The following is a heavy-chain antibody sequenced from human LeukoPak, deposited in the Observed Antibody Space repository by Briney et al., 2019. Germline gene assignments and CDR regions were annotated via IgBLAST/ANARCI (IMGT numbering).Heavy chain of an antibody. J-gene: IGHJ3*02. D-gene: IGHD5-24*01. CDR1: SGSISSYY. CDR3: ARSRDVYNGHALDI. CDR2: MYYSGNT. Sequence: SETLSFTCTVSSGSISSYYWSWIRPPPGKGLEWIGYMYYSGNTHYNPSLKSRVTMSVDTSKKQFSLRLTSVTAADTAVYYCARSRDVYNGHALDIWGQGTMVTVSS. V-gene: IGHV4-59*01.